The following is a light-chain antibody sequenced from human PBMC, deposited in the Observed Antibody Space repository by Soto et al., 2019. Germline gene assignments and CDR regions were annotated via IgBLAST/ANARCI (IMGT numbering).Light chain of an antibody. CDR3: HQYYDGQAT. CDR2: WAS. J-gene: IGKJ1*01. V-gene: IGKV4-1*01. CDR1: QSILYSSNNNIY. Sequence: DMLMTHSPDALDVSLRERATINCKSNQSILYSSNNNIYLAWYQQKPGQPPKLLIYWASTRESGVPDRFSGSGSGTDFTLTISSLQAEDAAVYYCHQYYDGQATIGQGTEVDIK.